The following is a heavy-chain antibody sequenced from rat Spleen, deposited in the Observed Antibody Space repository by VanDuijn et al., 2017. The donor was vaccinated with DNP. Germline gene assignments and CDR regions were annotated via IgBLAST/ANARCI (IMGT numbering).Heavy chain of an antibody. CDR1: GFSITSTYR. CDR3: ARSSHTTGIPYYFDY. CDR2: INSAGST. Sequence: EVQLQESGPGLVKPSQSLSLTCSVTGFSITSTYRWNWIRKFPGNKLEWMGYINSAGSTNYSPSLKSRISISRDTSKNQFFLQVNSVTTEDTATHYCARSSHTTGIPYYFDYWGQGVMVTVSS. D-gene: IGHD1-7*01. J-gene: IGHJ2*01. V-gene: IGHV3-3*01.